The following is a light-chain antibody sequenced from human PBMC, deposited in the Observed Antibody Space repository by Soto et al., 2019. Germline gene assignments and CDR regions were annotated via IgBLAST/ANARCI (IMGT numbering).Light chain of an antibody. CDR3: QQYNNWPPIT. J-gene: IGKJ5*01. CDR1: QSVSSN. V-gene: IGKV3-15*01. Sequence: EIVMTQSPASLSVYPGERATLSCRASQSVSSNLAWYQQKPGQAPRLLIYGASTRATGIPARFSGSGSGTEFTLTISSLQSEDFAVYYCQQYNNWPPITFAQGTRLEIK. CDR2: GAS.